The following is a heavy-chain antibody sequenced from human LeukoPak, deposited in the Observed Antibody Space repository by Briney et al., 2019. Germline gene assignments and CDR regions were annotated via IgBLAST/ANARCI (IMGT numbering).Heavy chain of an antibody. V-gene: IGHV4-59*01. D-gene: IGHD5-18*01. CDR3: ARGGGYSYGAGYYYGMDV. CDR1: GGSISSYY. Sequence: SETLSLTCTVSGGSISSYYWSWIRQPPGKGLEWIGYIYYSGSTNYNPSLKSRVTISVDTSKNQFSLKLSSVTAADTAVYYCARGGGYSYGAGYYYGMDVWGQGTTVTVSS. J-gene: IGHJ6*02. CDR2: IYYSGST.